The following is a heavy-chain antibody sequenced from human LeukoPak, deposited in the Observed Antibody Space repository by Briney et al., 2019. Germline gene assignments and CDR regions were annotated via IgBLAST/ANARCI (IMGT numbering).Heavy chain of an antibody. D-gene: IGHD1-7*01. Sequence: GASVKVSCKASGYTFTSYGISWVRQAPGQGLEWMGWISAYNGNTNYAQKLQGRVTMTTDTSTSTAYMELRSLRSDDTAVYYCAREVGWDWNYVFWFDPWGQGTLVTVSS. J-gene: IGHJ5*02. CDR2: ISAYNGNT. CDR3: AREVGWDWNYVFWFDP. CDR1: GYTFTSYG. V-gene: IGHV1-18*01.